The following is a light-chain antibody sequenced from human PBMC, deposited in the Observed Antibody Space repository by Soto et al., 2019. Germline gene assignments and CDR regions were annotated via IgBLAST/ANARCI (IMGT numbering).Light chain of an antibody. CDR2: GAS. CDR1: QSVFSN. V-gene: IGKV3-15*01. Sequence: EIVMTQSPATLSVSPGERATLSCRASQSVFSNLAWYQQKPGQAPRLLIYGASTRATGISAGFSGSGSGTEFTLTISGLQSEDFAVYYCQQYNSWRTFGQGTKVDIK. CDR3: QQYNSWRT. J-gene: IGKJ1*01.